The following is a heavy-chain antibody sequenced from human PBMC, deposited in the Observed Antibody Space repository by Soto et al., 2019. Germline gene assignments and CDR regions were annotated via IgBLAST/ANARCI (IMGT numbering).Heavy chain of an antibody. J-gene: IGHJ4*02. Sequence: SETLSLTCAVYGGSFSGYYWSWIRQPPGKGLEWIGEINHSGSTNYNPSLKSRVTISVDTSKNQFSLKLSSVTAADTAVYYCARGRLLWFGSPSNYWGQGTLVTVPQ. CDR2: INHSGST. CDR1: GGSFSGYY. V-gene: IGHV4-34*01. D-gene: IGHD3-10*01. CDR3: ARGRLLWFGSPSNY.